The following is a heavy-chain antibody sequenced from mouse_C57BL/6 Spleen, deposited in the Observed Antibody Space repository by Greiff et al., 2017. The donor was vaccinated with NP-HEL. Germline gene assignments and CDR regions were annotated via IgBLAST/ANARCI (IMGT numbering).Heavy chain of an antibody. D-gene: IGHD1-1*01. CDR2: IDPSDSYT. CDR1: GYTFTSYW. Sequence: VQLQQPGAELVRPGTSVKLSCKASGYTFTSYWMHWVKQRPGQGLEWIGVIDPSDSYTNYNQKFKGKATLTVDTSSSTAYMQLSSLTSEDSAVYYCARAYYYGTYYYAMDYWGQGTSVTVSS. V-gene: IGHV1-59*01. CDR3: ARAYYYGTYYYAMDY. J-gene: IGHJ4*01.